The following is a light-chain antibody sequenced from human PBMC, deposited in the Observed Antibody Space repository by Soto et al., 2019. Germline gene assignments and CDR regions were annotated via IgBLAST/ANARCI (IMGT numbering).Light chain of an antibody. CDR3: SSFTSNRIYV. J-gene: IGLJ1*01. CDR2: GVT. CDR1: HNDIGTYDY. V-gene: IGLV2-14*03. Sequence: QSVLNRDSFVSGTTGQSIALSCTGDHNDIGTYDYVSWYQQHPGRAPRLLIHGVTTRPSGISDRFSASKSGLTASLTISGLQPEDEADYYCSSFTSNRIYVFGPGTKVTVL.